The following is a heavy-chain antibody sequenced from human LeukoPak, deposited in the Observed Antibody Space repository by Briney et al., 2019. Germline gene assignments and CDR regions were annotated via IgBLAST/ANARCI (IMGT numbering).Heavy chain of an antibody. CDR2: VRYDGSNK. V-gene: IGHV3-30*02. CDR1: GFTFSSYG. Sequence: GGSLRLSCAASGFTFSSYGMHWVRQAPGKGLEWVAFVRYDGSNKYYADSVKGRFTISRDNSKNTLYLQMNSLRAEDRAVYYCAKDLVSVAGNEYWGQGTLVTVSS. J-gene: IGHJ4*02. D-gene: IGHD6-19*01. CDR3: AKDLVSVAGNEY.